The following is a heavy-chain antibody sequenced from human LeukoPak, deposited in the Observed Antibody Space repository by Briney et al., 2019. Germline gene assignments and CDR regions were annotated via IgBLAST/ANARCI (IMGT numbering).Heavy chain of an antibody. CDR2: MHYSGST. J-gene: IGHJ4*02. D-gene: IGHD2-21*01. CDR3: ARHLFEKDFDY. V-gene: IGHV4-59*01. CDR1: GGSISSYY. Sequence: SETLSLTCTVSGGSISSYYWSWIRQPPGKGLEWIGYMHYSGSTSYNPSLRSRVTISLDTSKNQFSLKLSSVIAADTAVYYCARHLFEKDFDYWGQGTLVTVSS.